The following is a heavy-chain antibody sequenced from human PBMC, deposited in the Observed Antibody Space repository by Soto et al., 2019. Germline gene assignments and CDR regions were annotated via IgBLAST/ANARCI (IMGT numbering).Heavy chain of an antibody. D-gene: IGHD3-22*01. CDR3: ARTEVYYYDSSGYYGY. CDR2: INPRAGST. Sequence: GASVTASCKASRDPFTSYYLHWARQSPGQGLWWIGIINPRAGSTSSAQNLQGKVTMTSDTFTSTVYVELSSRRSEDTAVYYCARTEVYYYDSSGYYGYWGQGTLVT. V-gene: IGHV1-46*01. J-gene: IGHJ4*02. CDR1: RDPFTSYY.